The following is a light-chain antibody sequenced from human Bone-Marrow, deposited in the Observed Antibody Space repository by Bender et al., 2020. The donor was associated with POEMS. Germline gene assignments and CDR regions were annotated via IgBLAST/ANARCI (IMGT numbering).Light chain of an antibody. Sequence: QSVLTQPPSASGTPGQRVTISCSGGSSNIGAHAVNWYQHLPGTPPKLLIYSIHRRPSEVPDRFSGSRSGTSASLAISGLQSEDEADYYCAVWDDSLNGWVFGGGTKLTI. V-gene: IGLV1-44*01. CDR3: AVWDDSLNGWV. CDR2: SIH. J-gene: IGLJ3*02. CDR1: SSNIGAHA.